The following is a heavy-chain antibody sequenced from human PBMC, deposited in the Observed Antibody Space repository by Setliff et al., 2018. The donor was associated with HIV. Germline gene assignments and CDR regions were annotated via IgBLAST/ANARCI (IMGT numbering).Heavy chain of an antibody. D-gene: IGHD2-21*02. CDR2: FTSYNNKA. CDR3: ARGGDPPYYFLGMDV. Sequence: GASVKVSCKISGFLVTAYGINWVRQAPGQGPEWMGWFTSYNNKADFAPKFQGRVTLTTDTFTSTAYMELRSLRSDDTAVYYCARGGDPPYYFLGMDVWGQGTSVTVSS. CDR1: GFLVTAYG. J-gene: IGHJ6*02. V-gene: IGHV1-18*01.